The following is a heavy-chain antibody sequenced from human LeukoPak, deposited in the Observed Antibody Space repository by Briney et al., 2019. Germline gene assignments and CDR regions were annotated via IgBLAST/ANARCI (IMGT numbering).Heavy chain of an antibody. J-gene: IGHJ3*02. CDR3: GKDPNGDYVGAFDM. D-gene: IGHD3-16*01. V-gene: IGHV3-23*01. CDR2: ISASGGRT. CDR1: GFTLRSYA. Sequence: PSGSLRLSCAASGFTLRSYAMSWVRQAPGKGPQWVSGISASGGRTYYAASVKGRFTISRDTSRNTLYLQMDSLRADDTAVYYCGKDPNGDYVGAFDMWGQGTTVTVSS.